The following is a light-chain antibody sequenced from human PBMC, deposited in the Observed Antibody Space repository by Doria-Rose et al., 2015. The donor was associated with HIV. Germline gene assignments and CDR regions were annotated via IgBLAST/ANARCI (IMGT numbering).Light chain of an antibody. V-gene: IGLV2-11*01. CDR1: SSDVGAYNY. Sequence: QSVLIQPRSVSGSPAQSVTVSCTGTSSDVGAYNYVSWYQQHPGKAPKLMIYDVSKRPSGVPDRFSGSKSGNTASLTISGLQAEDEADYFCCSYAGSSTPYVFGTGTKVTVL. J-gene: IGLJ1*01. CDR3: CSYAGSSTPYV. CDR2: DVS.